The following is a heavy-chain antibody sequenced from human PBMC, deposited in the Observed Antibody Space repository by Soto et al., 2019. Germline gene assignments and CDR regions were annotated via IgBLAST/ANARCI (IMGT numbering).Heavy chain of an antibody. CDR3: ARFFGDDSSGSFDY. D-gene: IGHD3-22*01. Sequence: GWSLRLSCAASGFTFSSYGMHWVRQAPGKGLEWVAVIWYDGSKKYYVDSVKGRFTISRDNSKNTLYLQMNSLRAEDTAVYYCARFFGDDSSGSFDYWGQGNLVTVSS. CDR1: GFTFSSYG. V-gene: IGHV3-33*01. J-gene: IGHJ4*02. CDR2: IWYDGSKK.